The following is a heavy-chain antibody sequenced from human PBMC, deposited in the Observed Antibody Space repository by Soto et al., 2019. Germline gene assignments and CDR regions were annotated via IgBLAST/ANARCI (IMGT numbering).Heavy chain of an antibody. CDR3: ARSRAAGLYNFDN. D-gene: IGHD6-13*01. CDR1: GFTFSNYW. CDR2: LTADGIGS. J-gene: IGHJ4*02. Sequence: GGSLRLSCAASGFTFSNYWMHWVRQAPGKGLMWVSRLTADGIGSSYADSVKGRFTVSRDNAKNTLYLQMNSLRAEDTAVYYCARSRAAGLYNFDNWGQGTLVTVSS. V-gene: IGHV3-74*01.